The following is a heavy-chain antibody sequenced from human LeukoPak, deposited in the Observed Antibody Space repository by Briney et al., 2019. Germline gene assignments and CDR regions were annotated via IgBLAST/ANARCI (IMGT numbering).Heavy chain of an antibody. V-gene: IGHV4-39*07. CDR3: ARVGGSGSYYYAMDV. Sequence: SETLSLTCTVSGGSISSSSYYWGWIRQPPGKGLEWIGSIYYSGRTYYNPSLKSRVSISVDTSKNQFSLKLSSVTAADTAVYYCARVGGSGSYYYAMDVWGQGTTVTVSS. CDR1: GGSISSSSYY. D-gene: IGHD3-10*01. CDR2: IYYSGRT. J-gene: IGHJ6*02.